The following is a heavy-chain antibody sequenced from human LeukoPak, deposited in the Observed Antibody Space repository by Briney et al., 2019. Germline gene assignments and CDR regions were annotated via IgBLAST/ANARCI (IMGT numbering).Heavy chain of an antibody. CDR3: ARTHGYYYYYYMDV. V-gene: IGHV1-8*03. D-gene: IGHD5-24*01. CDR2: MNPNSGNT. CDR1: GYTFTSYD. Sequence: ASVKVSCKASGYTFTSYDINWVRQAPGQGLEWMGWMNPNSGNTGYAQKFQGRVTITRNTSISTAYMELSSLRSEDTAVYYCARTHGYYYYYYMDVWGKGTTVTVSS. J-gene: IGHJ6*03.